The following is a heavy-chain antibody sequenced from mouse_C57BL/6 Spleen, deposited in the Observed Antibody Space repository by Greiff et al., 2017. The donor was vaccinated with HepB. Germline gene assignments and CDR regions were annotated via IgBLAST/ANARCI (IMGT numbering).Heavy chain of an antibody. CDR2: ISSGGSYT. D-gene: IGHD2-2*01. CDR1: GFTFSSYG. J-gene: IGHJ4*01. Sequence: EVQLVESGGDLVKPGGSLKLSCAASGFTFSSYGMSWVRQTPDKRLEWVATISSGGSYTYYPDSVKGRFTISRDNAKNTLYLQMSSLKSEDTAMYYCARRRGYDEGDYAMDYWGQGTSVTVSS. V-gene: IGHV5-6*01. CDR3: ARRRGYDEGDYAMDY.